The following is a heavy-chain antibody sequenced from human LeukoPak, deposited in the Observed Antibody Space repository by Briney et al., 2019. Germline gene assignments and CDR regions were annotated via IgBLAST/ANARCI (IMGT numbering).Heavy chain of an antibody. J-gene: IGHJ4*02. Sequence: SETLSLTCAVYGGSFSGYYWSWIRQPPGKGLEWIGEINHSGSTNYNPSLKSPVTISVDTSKNQFSLKLSSVTAADTAVYYCARGKRGYSSSWYDYWGQETLVTVSS. V-gene: IGHV4-34*01. CDR2: INHSGST. D-gene: IGHD6-13*01. CDR1: GGSFSGYY. CDR3: ARGKRGYSSSWYDY.